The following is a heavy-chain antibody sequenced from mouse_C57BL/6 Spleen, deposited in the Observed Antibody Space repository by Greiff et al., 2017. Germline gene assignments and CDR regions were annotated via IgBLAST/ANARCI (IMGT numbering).Heavy chain of an antibody. CDR1: GFTFSDYG. J-gene: IGHJ2*01. Sequence: DVHLVESGGGLVKPGGSLKLSCAASGFTFSDYGMHWVRQAPEKGLEWVAYISSGSSTIYYADTVKGRFTISRDNAKNTLFLQMTSLRSEDTAMYYCANNNWDGYFDYWGQGTTLTVSS. CDR3: ANNNWDGYFDY. CDR2: ISSGSSTI. V-gene: IGHV5-17*01. D-gene: IGHD4-1*01.